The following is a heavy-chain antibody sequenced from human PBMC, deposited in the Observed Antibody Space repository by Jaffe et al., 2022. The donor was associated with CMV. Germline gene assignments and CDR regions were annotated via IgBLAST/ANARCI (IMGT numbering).Heavy chain of an antibody. CDR3: TRDQESQGAFDI. CDR2: IRSKAYGGTT. D-gene: IGHD3-10*01. V-gene: IGHV3-49*04. J-gene: IGHJ3*02. Sequence: EVQLVESGGGLVQPGRSLRLSCTASGFTFGDYAMSWVRQAPGKGLEWVGFIRSKAYGGTTEYAASVKGRFTISRDDSKSIAYLQMNSLKTEDTAVYYCTRDQESQGAFDIWGQGTMVTVSS. CDR1: GFTFGDYA.